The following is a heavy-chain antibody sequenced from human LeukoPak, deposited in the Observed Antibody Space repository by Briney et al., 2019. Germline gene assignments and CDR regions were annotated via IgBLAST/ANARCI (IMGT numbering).Heavy chain of an antibody. V-gene: IGHV3-48*01. Sequence: GGSLRLSCSASGFIFSSYSMNWVRQAPGKGLEWVSYISSSSTTIYYADSVKGRFTISRDNAKNSLYLQMNSLRVADTAVYYCAREYDSSGYFFFDYWGQGTLVTVSS. CDR2: ISSSSTTI. D-gene: IGHD3-22*01. J-gene: IGHJ4*02. CDR1: GFIFSSYS. CDR3: AREYDSSGYFFFDY.